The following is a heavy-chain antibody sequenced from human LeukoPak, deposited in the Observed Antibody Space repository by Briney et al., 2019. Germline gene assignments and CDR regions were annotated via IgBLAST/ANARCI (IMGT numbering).Heavy chain of an antibody. CDR1: TFGNYW. J-gene: IGHJ4*02. V-gene: IGHV3-74*01. Sequence: GGSLRLSCEASTFGNYWIHWVRQVPGKGLVWLSRVSPDGTTTTHADSVKGRFTISRDNAKSTLYLQMNSLSAEDTAVYYCARECDPTMCAGSSHDHWGQGILVTVSS. CDR3: ARECDPTMCAGSSHDH. CDR2: VSPDGTTT. D-gene: IGHD5-24*01.